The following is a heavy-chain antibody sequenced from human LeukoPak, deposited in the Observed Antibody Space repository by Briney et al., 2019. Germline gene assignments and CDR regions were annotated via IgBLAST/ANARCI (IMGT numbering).Heavy chain of an antibody. D-gene: IGHD6-13*01. Sequence: ASVKVSCKASGYTFTRYYMHWVRQAPGQGLEWIGWINPNSGGTNYAQKFQGRVTMTRDTSISTAYMELSRLRSDDTAVYYCARVSYSSSFPMDVWGKGTTVTVSS. CDR2: INPNSGGT. CDR1: GYTFTRYY. CDR3: ARVSYSSSFPMDV. V-gene: IGHV1-2*02. J-gene: IGHJ6*03.